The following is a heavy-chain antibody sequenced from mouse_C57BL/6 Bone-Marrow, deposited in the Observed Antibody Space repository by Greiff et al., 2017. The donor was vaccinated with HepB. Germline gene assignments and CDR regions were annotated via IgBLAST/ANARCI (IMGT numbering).Heavy chain of an antibody. V-gene: IGHV7-3*01. D-gene: IGHD4-1*02. CDR3: ARHNWDGYFDV. CDR2: IRNKANGYTT. CDR1: GFTFTDYY. Sequence: EVQGVESGGGLVQPGGSLSLSCAASGFTFTDYYMSWVRQPPGKALEWLGFIRNKANGYTTEYSASVKGRFTISRDNSQSILYLQMNALRAEDSATYYCARHNWDGYFDVWGTGTTVTVSS. J-gene: IGHJ1*03.